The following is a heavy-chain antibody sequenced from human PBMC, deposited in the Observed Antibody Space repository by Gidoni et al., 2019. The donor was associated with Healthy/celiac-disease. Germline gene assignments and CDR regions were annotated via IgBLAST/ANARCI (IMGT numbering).Heavy chain of an antibody. J-gene: IGHJ6*02. Sequence: QVQLVQSGAEVKKPGASVKVSCKASGYTFTSYGISWVRQAPGQGLEWMGWISAYNGNTNYAQKLQGRVTMTTDTSTSTAYMELRSLRSDDTAVYYCATPGYCSGGSCGFYYYGMDVWGQGTTVTVSS. CDR1: GYTFTSYG. V-gene: IGHV1-18*01. CDR2: ISAYNGNT. CDR3: ATPGYCSGGSCGFYYYGMDV. D-gene: IGHD2-15*01.